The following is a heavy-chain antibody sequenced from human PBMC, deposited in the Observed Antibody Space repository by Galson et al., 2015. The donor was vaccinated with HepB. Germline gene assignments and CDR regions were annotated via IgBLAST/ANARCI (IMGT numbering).Heavy chain of an antibody. CDR2: INPSGGST. D-gene: IGHD6-13*01. V-gene: IGHV1-46*04. J-gene: IGHJ4*02. Sequence: SVKVSCKASGYTFTSYYMHWVRQAPGQGLEWMGIINPSGGSTSYAQKLQGRVTMTRDTSTSTVYMELSSLRSEDTAVYYCAGSETAAGIDYWGQGTLVTVSS. CDR1: GYTFTSYY. CDR3: AGSETAAGIDY.